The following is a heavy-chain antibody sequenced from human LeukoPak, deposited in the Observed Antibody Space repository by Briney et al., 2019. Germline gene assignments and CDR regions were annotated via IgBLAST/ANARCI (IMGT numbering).Heavy chain of an antibody. V-gene: IGHV1-8*01. CDR3: ARRYCSSTSCYIYWFDP. Sequence: GASVKVSCKASGYTFTSYDINWVRQATGQGLEWMGWMNPNSGNTGYAQKFQGRVTMTRNTSISTAYMELSSLRSEDTAVYYCARRYCSSTSCYIYWFDPWGQGTLVTVSS. CDR2: MNPNSGNT. D-gene: IGHD2-2*02. CDR1: GYTFTSYD. J-gene: IGHJ5*02.